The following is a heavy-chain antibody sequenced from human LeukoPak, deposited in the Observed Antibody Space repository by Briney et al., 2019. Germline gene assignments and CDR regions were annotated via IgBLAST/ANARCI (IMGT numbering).Heavy chain of an antibody. CDR3: ARTLRGFDI. V-gene: IGHV4-38-2*02. J-gene: IGHJ3*02. Sequence: SETLSLTCTVSGYSISSGYYWGWIRQPPGKGLEWIGSIYHSGSTNYNPSLKSRVTISVDTSKNQFSLKLSSVTAADTAVYYCARTLRGFDIWGQGTMVTVSS. CDR2: IYHSGST. CDR1: GYSISSGYY.